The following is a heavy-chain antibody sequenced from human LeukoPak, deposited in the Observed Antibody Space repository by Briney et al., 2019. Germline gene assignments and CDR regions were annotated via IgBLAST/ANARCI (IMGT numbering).Heavy chain of an antibody. Sequence: PSETLSLTCTVSGGSISSSSYYWGWIRQPPGKGLEWIGSIYYSGSTYYNPSLKSRVTISVDTSKNQFSLKLSSVTAADTAVYYCARYSSSWYIPVFDYWGQGTLVTVSS. CDR3: ARYSSSWYIPVFDY. CDR1: GGSISSSSYY. V-gene: IGHV4-39*01. CDR2: IYYSGST. J-gene: IGHJ4*02. D-gene: IGHD6-13*01.